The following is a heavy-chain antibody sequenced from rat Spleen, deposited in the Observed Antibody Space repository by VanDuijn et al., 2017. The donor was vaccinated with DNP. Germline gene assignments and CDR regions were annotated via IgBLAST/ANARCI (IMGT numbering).Heavy chain of an antibody. Sequence: EVQLQESGPGLVKPSQSLSLTCSVTGYSITSNYWGWIRKFPGNKMEWMGYINFSGSTGYNPSLKSRISITRDTSKNQFFLHLNSITTEDTAMYFCARNYDHYGYFDYWGQGVMVTVSS. CDR3: ARNYDHYGYFDY. CDR1: GYSITSNY. D-gene: IGHD1-3*01. J-gene: IGHJ2*01. V-gene: IGHV3-1*01. CDR2: INFSGST.